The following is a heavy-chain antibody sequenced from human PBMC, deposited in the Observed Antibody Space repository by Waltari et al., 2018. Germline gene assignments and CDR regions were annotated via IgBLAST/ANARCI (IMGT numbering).Heavy chain of an antibody. CDR3: ATAPYLITGKGPSYYYGMDV. V-gene: IGHV1-24*01. CDR2: FDPEDGET. Sequence: QVQLVQSGAEVKKPGASVKVSCKVSGYTLTELSMHWVRQAPGKGLEWMGGFDPEDGETIYAQKFQGRVTMTEDTSTDTAYMELSSLRSEDTAVYYCATAPYLITGKGPSYYYGMDVWGQGTTVTVSS. J-gene: IGHJ6*02. D-gene: IGHD1-20*01. CDR1: GYTLTELS.